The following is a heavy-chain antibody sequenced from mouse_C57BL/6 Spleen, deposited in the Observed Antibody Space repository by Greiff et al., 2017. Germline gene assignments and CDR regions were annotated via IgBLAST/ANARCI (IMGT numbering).Heavy chain of an antibody. CDR2: LSSGGSYT. D-gene: IGHD4-1*01. CDR3: ARHRELGRGDYFDY. V-gene: IGHV5-6*01. J-gene: IGHJ2*01. Sequence: EVQLVESGGDLVKPGGSLKLSCAASGFTFSSYGMSWVRQTPDKRLEWVATLSSGGSYTYYPDSVKGRFTISRDNAKNTLYLQMSSLKSEDTAMYYCARHRELGRGDYFDYWGQGTTLTVSS. CDR1: GFTFSSYG.